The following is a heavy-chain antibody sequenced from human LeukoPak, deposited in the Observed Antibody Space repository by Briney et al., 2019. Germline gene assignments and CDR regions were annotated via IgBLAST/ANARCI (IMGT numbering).Heavy chain of an antibody. CDR2: IKSKTDGETT. Sequence: GGSLRLSCAASGFTFSNAWMSWVRQAPGTGLEWVGRIKSKTDGETTDYAAPVKGRFTISRDDSKNTLYLQMNSLQTEDTAVYYCTQRADWGQGTLVTVSS. CDR3: TQRAD. J-gene: IGHJ4*02. CDR1: GFTFSNAW. V-gene: IGHV3-15*01.